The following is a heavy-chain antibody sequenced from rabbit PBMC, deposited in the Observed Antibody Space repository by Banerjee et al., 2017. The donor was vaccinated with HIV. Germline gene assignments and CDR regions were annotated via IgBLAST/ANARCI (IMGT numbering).Heavy chain of an antibody. J-gene: IGHJ4*01. CDR2: IYTGDGGT. CDR3: VRGIVVAGVHDL. V-gene: IGHV1S47*01. Sequence: QEQLVESGGGLVTLGGSLKLSCKASGIDLSSYGISWVRQAPGKGLELIACIYTGDGGTWYASWVNGRFTISSHNAQNTLYLQLNSLTAADTATYFCVRGIVVAGVHDLWGPGTLVTVS. D-gene: IGHD4-1*01. CDR1: GIDLSSYG.